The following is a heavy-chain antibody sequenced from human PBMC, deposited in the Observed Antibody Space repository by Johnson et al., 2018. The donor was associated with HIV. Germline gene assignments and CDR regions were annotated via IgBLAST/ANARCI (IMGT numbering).Heavy chain of an antibody. CDR1: GFTFSNAW. CDR2: MNGDGKST. V-gene: IGHV3-74*01. Sequence: VQLVESGGGLVKPGESLRLSCAASGFTFSNAWMHWVRQAPGKGLVWVSRMNGDGKSTTYADSVKGRFTISRDNAKNTLYLQMNSLRAEDTAVYYCAREQELIGELAFDIWGQGTMVTVSS. D-gene: IGHD6-13*01. J-gene: IGHJ3*02. CDR3: AREQELIGELAFDI.